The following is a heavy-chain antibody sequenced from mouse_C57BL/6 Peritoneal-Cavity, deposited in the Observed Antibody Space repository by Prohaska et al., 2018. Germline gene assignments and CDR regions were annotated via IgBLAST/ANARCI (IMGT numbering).Heavy chain of an antibody. J-gene: IGHJ3*01. V-gene: IGHV1-64*01. CDR1: GYTFTSYW. CDR2: VHPNSGST. Sequence: GAELVKPGASVKLSCKASGYTFTSYWMHWVKQRPGQGLEWIGMVHPNSGSTNYNEKFKSKATLTVDKSSSTAYMQLSSLTSEDSAVYYCARRDYGSSPAWFAYWGQWTLVTVSA. CDR3: ARRDYGSSPAWFAY. D-gene: IGHD1-1*01.